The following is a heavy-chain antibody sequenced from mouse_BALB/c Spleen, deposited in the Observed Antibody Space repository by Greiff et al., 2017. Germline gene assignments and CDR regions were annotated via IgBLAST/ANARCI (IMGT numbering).Heavy chain of an antibody. D-gene: IGHD1-1*01. J-gene: IGHJ2*01. CDR3: ARGYYGSSYPDY. Sequence: VQLQQSGAELVKPGASVKLSCKASGYTFTSYWMHWVKQRPGQGLEWIGEIDPSDSYTNYNQKFKGKATLTVDKSSSTAYMQLSSLTSEDSAVYYCARGYYGSSYPDYWGQGTTLTVSS. CDR1: GYTFTSYW. CDR2: IDPSDSYT. V-gene: IGHV1-69*02.